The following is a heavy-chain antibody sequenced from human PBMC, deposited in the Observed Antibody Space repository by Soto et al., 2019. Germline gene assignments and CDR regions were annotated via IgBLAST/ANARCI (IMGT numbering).Heavy chain of an antibody. CDR3: ARLSEWLAFDY. V-gene: IGHV4-59*08. D-gene: IGHD6-19*01. CDR1: GGSISSYY. J-gene: IGHJ4*02. Sequence: SETLSLTCTVSGGSISSYYWSWIRQPPGKGLEWIGYIYYSGSTNYNPSLKSRVTISVDTSKNQFSLKLSSVTAADTAVYYCARLSEWLAFDYWGQGTLVTVSS. CDR2: IYYSGST.